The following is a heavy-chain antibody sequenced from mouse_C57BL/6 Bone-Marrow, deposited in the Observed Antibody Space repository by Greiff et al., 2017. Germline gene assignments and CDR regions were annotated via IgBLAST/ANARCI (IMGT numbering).Heavy chain of an antibody. CDR1: GYTFTSYT. CDR3: AREPHYYGYWYFDV. Sequence: VQLQQSGAELARPGASVKMSCKASGYTFTSYTMPWVKQRPGQGLEWIGYINPSSGYTKYNQKFKDKATLAADKSSSTAYMQLSSLTSEDSAVYYCAREPHYYGYWYFDVWGTGTTVTVSS. CDR2: INPSSGYT. D-gene: IGHD2-1*01. J-gene: IGHJ1*03. V-gene: IGHV1-4*01.